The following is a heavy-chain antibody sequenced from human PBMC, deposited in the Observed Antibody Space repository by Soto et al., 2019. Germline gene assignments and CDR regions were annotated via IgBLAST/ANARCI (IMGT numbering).Heavy chain of an antibody. J-gene: IGHJ6*02. CDR1: GFTFSSYS. Sequence: EVQLVESGGGLVQPGGSLRLSCAASGFTFSSYSMNWVRQAPGKGLEWVSYISSSSSTIYYADSVKGRFTISRDNAKNSRYLQMNSLRAEDTAVYYCATSVTMVRGDVWGQGTTVTVSS. CDR2: ISSSSSTI. CDR3: ATSVTMVRGDV. V-gene: IGHV3-48*01. D-gene: IGHD3-10*01.